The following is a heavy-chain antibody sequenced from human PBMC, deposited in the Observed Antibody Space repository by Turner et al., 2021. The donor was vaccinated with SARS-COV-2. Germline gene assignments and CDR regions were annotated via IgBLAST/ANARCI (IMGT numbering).Heavy chain of an antibody. CDR1: GFTFSSYS. CDR2: ISSRISYI. D-gene: IGHD2-21*02. Sequence: EVQLVESGGGLVTPGGSLRLSCAASGFTFSSYSMNWVRQAPGKGLEWVSSISSRISYIYYADSVKGRFTISRDNAKNSLYLQMNSLRVEDTAIYYCAKTAFSHDRFFQSWGQGTLVIVSS. V-gene: IGHV3-21*04. CDR3: AKTAFSHDRFFQS. J-gene: IGHJ4*02.